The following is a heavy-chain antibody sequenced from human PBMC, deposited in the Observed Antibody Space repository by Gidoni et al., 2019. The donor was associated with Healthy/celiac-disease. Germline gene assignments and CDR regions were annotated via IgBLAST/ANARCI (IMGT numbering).Heavy chain of an antibody. J-gene: IGHJ5*02. Sequence: QVQPVQSGAEANKPGSSVKVSCTASGGPFSSYAISWVRQAPGQGLEWMGGIIPIFGTANYAQKFQGRVTITADESTSTAYMELSSLRSEDTAVYYCASDLTGTTKGLGVDPWGQGTLVTVSS. CDR2: IIPIFGTA. V-gene: IGHV1-69*01. D-gene: IGHD1-7*01. CDR1: GGPFSSYA. CDR3: ASDLTGTTKGLGVDP.